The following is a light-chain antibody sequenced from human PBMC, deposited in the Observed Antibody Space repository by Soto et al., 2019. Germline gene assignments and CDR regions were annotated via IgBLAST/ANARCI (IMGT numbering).Light chain of an antibody. J-gene: IGKJ4*01. V-gene: IGKV1-33*01. Sequence: DIQMTQSPSSLSASVGDRVTITCQASQDISNYLNWYQQKPGKAPKLLIYDASNLETGVPSRFSGSGSGTDFTFTISSLQPEDIATYYCPQYDKGPSLTFGGGTKVEIK. CDR1: QDISNY. CDR3: PQYDKGPSLT. CDR2: DAS.